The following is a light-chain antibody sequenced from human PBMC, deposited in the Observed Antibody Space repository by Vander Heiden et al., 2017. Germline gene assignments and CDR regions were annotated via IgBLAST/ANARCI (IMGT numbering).Light chain of an antibody. CDR1: QSVSRY. V-gene: IGKV1-39*01. CDR2: AAS. CDR3: QQAYSTPT. J-gene: IGKJ2*01. Sequence: DIQMTQSPSSLSASVGDRVTITCRASQSVSRYLNWYQQKPGKAPKLLISAASSLQTGVPSGFSGSGSGTDFTLTISSLQPEDFATYYCQQAYSTPTFGQGTKLEIK.